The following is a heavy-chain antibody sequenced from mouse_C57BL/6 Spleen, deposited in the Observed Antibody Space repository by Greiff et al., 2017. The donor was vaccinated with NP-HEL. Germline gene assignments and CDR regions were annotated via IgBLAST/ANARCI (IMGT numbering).Heavy chain of an antibody. Sequence: QVTLKVCGPGILQSSQTLSLTCSFSGFSLSTSGMGVSWIRQPSGKGLEWLAHIYWDEDKRYNPSLKSRLTISKDTSRNQVFLTITSVDTADTATYYCARSGLLVFPYYFDYWGQGTTLTVSS. V-gene: IGHV8-12*01. D-gene: IGHD2-10*01. CDR2: IYWDEDK. J-gene: IGHJ2*01. CDR1: GFSLSTSGMG. CDR3: ARSGLLVFPYYFDY.